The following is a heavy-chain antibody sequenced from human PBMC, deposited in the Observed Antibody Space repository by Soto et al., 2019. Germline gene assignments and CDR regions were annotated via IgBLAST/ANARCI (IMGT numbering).Heavy chain of an antibody. CDR2: IFHTGTT. J-gene: IGHJ6*02. CDR3: ARSDNRNSLYGVDV. Sequence: SETLSLTCTVSGGSISSGYHWAWIRQPPGMRLEWVGSIFHTGTTYYNPSLTSRVTISVDTSKNHVSLKLTSVTATDTAVYYCARSDNRNSLYGVDVWGQGTAVTVSS. CDR1: GGSISSGYH. V-gene: IGHV4-38-2*02. D-gene: IGHD1-7*01.